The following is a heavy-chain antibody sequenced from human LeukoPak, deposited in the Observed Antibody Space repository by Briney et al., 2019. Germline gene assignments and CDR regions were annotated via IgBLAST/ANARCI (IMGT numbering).Heavy chain of an antibody. CDR3: ARHVGTYLDY. Sequence: SETLSLTCTFSGGSISTYYWGWIRQPPGKGLEWIGYIYYSGSTNYNPSLKSRVTISLNTSRNQFSLRLRPVTAADTAVYYCARHVGTYLDYWGQGTLVTVSS. D-gene: IGHD3-10*01. CDR2: IYYSGST. V-gene: IGHV4-59*08. CDR1: GGSISTYY. J-gene: IGHJ4*02.